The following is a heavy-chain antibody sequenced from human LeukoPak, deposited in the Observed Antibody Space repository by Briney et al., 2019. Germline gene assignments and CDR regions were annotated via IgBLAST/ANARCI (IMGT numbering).Heavy chain of an antibody. J-gene: IGHJ4*02. Sequence: SETLSLTCTVSGGSISSYYWSWIRQPPGKGLEWIGYIYYSGSTYYNPSLKSRVTISVDTSKNQFSLKLSSVTAADTAVYYCARDSDGGSGTSDYWGQGTLVTVSS. V-gene: IGHV4-30-4*08. CDR2: IYYSGST. D-gene: IGHD3-10*01. CDR1: GGSISSYY. CDR3: ARDSDGGSGTSDY.